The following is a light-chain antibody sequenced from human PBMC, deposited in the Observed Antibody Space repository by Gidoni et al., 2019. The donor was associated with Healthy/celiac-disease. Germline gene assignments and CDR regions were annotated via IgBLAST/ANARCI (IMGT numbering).Light chain of an antibody. CDR1: QSVSSN. CDR2: GAS. Sequence: EIVMTQSPANLSVSPGERATLSCRASQSVSSNLAWYQQKPGQAPRLLIYGASTRATAIPARFGGSGSGTEFTLTISSLQSEDFAVYYCQQYNDWPPYTFGQGTKLEIK. J-gene: IGKJ2*01. CDR3: QQYNDWPPYT. V-gene: IGKV3-15*01.